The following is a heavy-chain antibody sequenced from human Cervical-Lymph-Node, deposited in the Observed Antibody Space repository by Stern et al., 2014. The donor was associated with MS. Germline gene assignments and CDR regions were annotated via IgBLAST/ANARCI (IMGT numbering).Heavy chain of an antibody. CDR3: ARVVAGIAVSGSYFDY. V-gene: IGHV3-9*01. CDR1: GFTFDDYA. Sequence: EVQLVESGGGLVQPGRSLRLSCAASGFTFDDYAMHWVRQAPGKGLEWVSGITWNSGTIGYADSVKGRFTISRDNPKNSLYLQMNSLRAEDTALYYCARVVAGIAVSGSYFDYWGQGTLVTVSS. CDR2: ITWNSGTI. J-gene: IGHJ4*02. D-gene: IGHD6-19*01.